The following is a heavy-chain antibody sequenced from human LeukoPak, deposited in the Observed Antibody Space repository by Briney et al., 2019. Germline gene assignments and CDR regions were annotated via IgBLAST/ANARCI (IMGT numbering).Heavy chain of an antibody. CDR3: ARLYGSGSYPPSNFDY. V-gene: IGHV4-39*01. J-gene: IGHJ4*02. CDR1: GGSVRSSSYY. D-gene: IGHD3-10*01. Sequence: PSETLSLICTVSGGSVRSSSYYWGWIRQPPGKGLEWIGSIYYSGSTHYNPSLKSRVTIYVDTSKNQFSLKLTSVTAADTAVYYCARLYGSGSYPPSNFDYWGQGTLVTVSS. CDR2: IYYSGST.